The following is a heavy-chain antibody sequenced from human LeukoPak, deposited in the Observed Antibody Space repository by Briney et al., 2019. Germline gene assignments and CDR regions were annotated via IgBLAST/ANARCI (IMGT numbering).Heavy chain of an antibody. CDR3: ARHLHFDF. V-gene: IGHV1-2*02. D-gene: IGHD3-3*02. CDR2: LNPNTGDT. CDR1: GYTFAGYY. J-gene: IGHJ4*02. Sequence: GASVKVSCKASGYTFAGYYVHWVRQAPGQGLEWMGWLNPNTGDTSYAQRFQGRVTMTGDSSINTAYLELSSLRSDDTAIYYCARHLHFDFWGQGTLVAVSS.